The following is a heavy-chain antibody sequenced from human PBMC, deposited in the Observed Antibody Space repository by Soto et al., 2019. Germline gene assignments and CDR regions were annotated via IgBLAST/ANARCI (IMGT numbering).Heavy chain of an antibody. Sequence: EVQLVESGGGLVQPGGSLRLSCAASGFTFGTYAMKWLRQAPGRGLECVSFISGSGRTTYYAESVKGRFTVSRDNSKSTMYLQMNSLRAEDTALYYCAKFRGPSYSYYYMDVWGKGTTVTVSS. J-gene: IGHJ6*03. CDR2: ISGSGRTT. CDR1: GFTFGTYA. D-gene: IGHD3-16*01. CDR3: AKFRGPSYSYYYMDV. V-gene: IGHV3-23*04.